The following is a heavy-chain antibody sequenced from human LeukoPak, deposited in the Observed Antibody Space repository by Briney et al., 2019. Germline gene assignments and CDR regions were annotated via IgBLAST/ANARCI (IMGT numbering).Heavy chain of an antibody. CDR1: GFTFSSYG. V-gene: IGHV3-30*18. D-gene: IGHD6-13*01. J-gene: IGHJ6*02. CDR3: AKDLIAAAGTAGVYYYYGMDV. Sequence: GGSLRLSCAASGFTFSSYGMHWVRQAPGKGLEWVAVISYDGSNKYYAGSVKGRFTISRDNSKNTLYLQMNSLRAEDTAVYYCAKDLIAAAGTAGVYYYYGMDVWGQGTTVTVSS. CDR2: ISYDGSNK.